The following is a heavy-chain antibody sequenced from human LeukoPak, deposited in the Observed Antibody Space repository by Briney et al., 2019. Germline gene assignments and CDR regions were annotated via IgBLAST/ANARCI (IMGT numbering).Heavy chain of an antibody. CDR3: ARPHLESLGYGNNWFDP. CDR2: VIPIFGPA. Sequence: ASVKVSCKASGVTFSSYAISWGRHTPGHGLEWMWGVIPIFGPANHAQKFQGRVTITADESTSTAYMELSSLRSEDTAEYYCARPHLESLGYGNNWFDPWRQGTLVTVSS. J-gene: IGHJ5*02. V-gene: IGHV1-69*13. CDR1: GVTFSSYA. D-gene: IGHD5-12*01.